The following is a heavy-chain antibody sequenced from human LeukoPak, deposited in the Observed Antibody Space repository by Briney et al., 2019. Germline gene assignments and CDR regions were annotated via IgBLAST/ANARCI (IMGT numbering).Heavy chain of an antibody. J-gene: IGHJ4*02. CDR2: ISGSGGST. D-gene: IGHD6-19*01. CDR3: AKDLHSSGWYQDY. CDR1: GFTFSSYA. V-gene: IGHV3-23*01. Sequence: GGSLRLFCAAAGFTFSSYAMSWVRQAPGKGLEWVSAISGSGGSTYYADSVKGRFTISRDNSKNTLYLQMNSLRAEDTAVYYCAKDLHSSGWYQDYWGQGTLVTVSS.